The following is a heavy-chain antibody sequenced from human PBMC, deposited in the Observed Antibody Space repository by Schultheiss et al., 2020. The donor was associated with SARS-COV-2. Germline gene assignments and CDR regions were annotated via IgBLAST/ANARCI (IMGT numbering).Heavy chain of an antibody. D-gene: IGHD4-17*01. CDR3: ARVLYGDYEGAFDI. Sequence: GGSLRLSCAASGFTFSSYGMHWVRQAPGKGLEWVAVISYDGSNKYYADSVKGRFTISRDNSKNTLYLQMNSLRAEDTAVYYCARVLYGDYEGAFDIWGQGTMVTVSS. CDR1: GFTFSSYG. J-gene: IGHJ3*02. CDR2: ISYDGSNK. V-gene: IGHV3-30*03.